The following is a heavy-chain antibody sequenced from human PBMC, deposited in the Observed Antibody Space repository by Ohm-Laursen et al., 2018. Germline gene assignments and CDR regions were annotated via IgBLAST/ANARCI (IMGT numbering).Heavy chain of an antibody. D-gene: IGHD6-19*01. V-gene: IGHV1-46*01. Sequence: GASVKVSCKASGYTFTSYYMHWVRQAPGQGLEWMGIINPSGGSTSYAQKFQGRVTMTRDTSTSTVYMELSSLRSEDTAVYYCAREWAVAGTDYYYGMDVWGQGTTVTVSS. J-gene: IGHJ6*02. CDR2: INPSGGST. CDR3: AREWAVAGTDYYYGMDV. CDR1: GYTFTSYY.